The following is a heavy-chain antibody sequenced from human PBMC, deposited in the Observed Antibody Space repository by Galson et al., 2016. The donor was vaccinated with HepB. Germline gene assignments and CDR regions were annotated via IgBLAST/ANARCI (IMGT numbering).Heavy chain of an antibody. CDR1: GFTFSNYF. CDR2: TSSGGSKR. Sequence: SLRLSCAASGFTFSNYFMHWVRQAPGKGLEWLAFTSSGGSKRYYADSVRGRFTISRDNSKNTLDLQLSSLRHEDTAVYYCAKHTGAGAFDICGQGTMVTVSS. D-gene: IGHD1-14*01. V-gene: IGHV3-30*18. J-gene: IGHJ3*02. CDR3: AKHTGAGAFDI.